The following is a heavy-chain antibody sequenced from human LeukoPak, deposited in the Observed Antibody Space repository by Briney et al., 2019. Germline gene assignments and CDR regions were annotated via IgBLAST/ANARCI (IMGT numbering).Heavy chain of an antibody. Sequence: PSETPSLTCTVSGDSISSGGYYWTWIRQHPGKGLEWIGYIHSSGSTYYNPSLRSRLTMSADTSKSQLSLKLSSVTAADTAVYYCATGNGYYYRYLDHWGQGTVVTVSS. V-gene: IGHV4-31*03. CDR2: IHSSGST. D-gene: IGHD3-22*01. CDR3: ATGNGYYYRYLDH. CDR1: GDSISSGGYY. J-gene: IGHJ4*02.